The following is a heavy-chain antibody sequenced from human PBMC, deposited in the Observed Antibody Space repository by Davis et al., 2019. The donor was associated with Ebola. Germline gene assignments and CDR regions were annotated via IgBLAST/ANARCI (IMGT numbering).Heavy chain of an antibody. CDR1: GGSISSSSYY. Sequence: MPSETLSLTCTVSGGSISSSSYYWGWIRQPPGKGLEWIGSIYYSGSTYYNPSLKSRVTISVDTSKNQFSLKLSSVTAADTAVYYCARLRGYSYGRGIYYYYGMDVWGQGTTVTVSS. D-gene: IGHD5-18*01. CDR2: IYYSGST. J-gene: IGHJ6*02. CDR3: ARLRGYSYGRGIYYYYGMDV. V-gene: IGHV4-39*07.